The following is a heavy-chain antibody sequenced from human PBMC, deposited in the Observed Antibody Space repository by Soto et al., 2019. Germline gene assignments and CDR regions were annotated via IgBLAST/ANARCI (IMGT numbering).Heavy chain of an antibody. CDR3: ARQAYSNYIPYDY. D-gene: IGHD4-4*01. V-gene: IGHV1-2*02. J-gene: IGHJ4*02. CDR1: GYTFTGYY. CDR2: INPNSGGT. Sequence: ASVKVSCKTSGYTFTGYYMHWVRQAPGQGLEWMGWINPNSGGTNYAQKFQGRVTMTRDTSISTAYMELSRLRSDDTAVYYCARQAYSNYIPYDYRGQGTLVTVSS.